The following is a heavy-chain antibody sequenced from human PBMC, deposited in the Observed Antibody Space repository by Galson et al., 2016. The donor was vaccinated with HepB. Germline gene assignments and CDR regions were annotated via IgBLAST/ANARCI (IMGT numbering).Heavy chain of an antibody. V-gene: IGHV1-2*06. CDR3: ARDQRVSLDS. CDR1: GYTFTGFY. CDR2: IDPKDGGT. Sequence: SVKVSCKASGYTFTGFYIHWVRQAPGQGLEWMGRIDPKDGGTAYAQRFLGRVTMTRDTSINTAHMELSSLRSDDTAVYYCARDQRVSLDSWGQGTLVTVSS. J-gene: IGHJ4*02.